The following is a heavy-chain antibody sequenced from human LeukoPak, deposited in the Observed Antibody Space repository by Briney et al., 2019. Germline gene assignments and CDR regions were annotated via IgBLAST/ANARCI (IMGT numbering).Heavy chain of an antibody. V-gene: IGHV4-34*01. Sequence: PSETLSLTCAVYGGSFSGYYWSWIRQPPGKGLEWIGEINHSGSTNYNPSLKSRVTISVDTSKNQFSLKLSSVTAADTAVYCCARGFSGWYRYWGQGTLVTVSS. CDR2: INHSGST. CDR3: ARGFSGWYRY. D-gene: IGHD6-19*01. CDR1: GGSFSGYY. J-gene: IGHJ4*02.